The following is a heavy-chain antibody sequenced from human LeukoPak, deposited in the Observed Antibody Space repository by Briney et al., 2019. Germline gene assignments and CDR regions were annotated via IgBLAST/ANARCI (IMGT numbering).Heavy chain of an antibody. V-gene: IGHV4-39*07. CDR1: GDSISNSNSR. J-gene: IGHJ5*02. CDR2: INHSGST. D-gene: IGHD6-25*01. CDR3: AGLSSGATTPYNWFDP. Sequence: PSETLSLTCTVSGDSISNSNSRWDWIRQPPGKGLEWIGEINHSGSTNYNPSLKSRVAISVDTSKNQFSLKLSSVTAADTAVYYCAGLSSGATTPYNWFDPWGQGTLVTVSS.